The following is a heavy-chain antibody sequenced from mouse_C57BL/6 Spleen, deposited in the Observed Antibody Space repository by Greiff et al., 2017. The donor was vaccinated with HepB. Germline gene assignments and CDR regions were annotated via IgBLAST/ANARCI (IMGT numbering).Heavy chain of an antibody. J-gene: IGHJ1*03. CDR2: IYPGGGYT. CDR1: GYTFTNYW. V-gene: IGHV1-63*01. Sequence: VKLVESGAELVRPGTSVKMSCKASGYTFTNYWIGWAKQRPGHGLEWIGDIYPGGGYTNYNEKFKGKATLTADKSSSAAYMQFSSLTSEDSAIYYCARADYDYPQSSFDVWGTGTTVTVSS. D-gene: IGHD2-4*01. CDR3: ARADYDYPQSSFDV.